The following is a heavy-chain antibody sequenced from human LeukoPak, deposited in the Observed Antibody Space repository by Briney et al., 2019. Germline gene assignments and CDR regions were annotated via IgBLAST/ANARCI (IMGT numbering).Heavy chain of an antibody. J-gene: IGHJ4*02. CDR3: ARYGSGNYYHRGFDS. Sequence: SETLSLTCTVSGDSISSYYWSWIRQPPGKGLEWIGYIYYSGTTSYNPSLRSRLTISVDTSKNQFSLRLPSVTAADAAVYYCARYGSGNYYHRGFDSWGQGTLVTVSS. D-gene: IGHD3-10*01. CDR2: IYYSGTT. V-gene: IGHV4-59*01. CDR1: GDSISSYY.